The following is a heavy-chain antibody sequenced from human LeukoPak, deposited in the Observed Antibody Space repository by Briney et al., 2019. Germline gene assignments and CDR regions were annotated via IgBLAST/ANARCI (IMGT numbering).Heavy chain of an antibody. J-gene: IGHJ3*02. CDR1: GYSISSGWF. CDR3: ARGLYPPRGAFDI. D-gene: IGHD3-16*02. CDR2: MYHSGST. V-gene: IGHV4-38-2*01. Sequence: KPSETLSLTCAVSGYSISSGWFWGWIRQPPGKGLGGAGSMYHSGSTYYNPSLKSRVTISVDTAKNQFSLQLSCVTAADTAVYYCARGLYPPRGAFDIWGQGTMVTVSS.